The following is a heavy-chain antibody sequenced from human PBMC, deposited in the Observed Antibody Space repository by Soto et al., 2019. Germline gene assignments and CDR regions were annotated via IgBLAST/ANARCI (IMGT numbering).Heavy chain of an antibody. V-gene: IGHV3-23*01. CDR1: GFTFGSYA. CDR3: AKVGSSHYYYYYGMDV. J-gene: IGHJ6*02. CDR2: ISGSGGST. D-gene: IGHD6-6*01. Sequence: WGSLRLSCAASGFTFGSYAIIWVRQAPFKWLEWVSAISGSGGSTYYADSVKGRFTISRDNSKNTLYLQMNSLRAEDTAVYYCAKVGSSHYYYYYGMDVWGQGTTVTVSS.